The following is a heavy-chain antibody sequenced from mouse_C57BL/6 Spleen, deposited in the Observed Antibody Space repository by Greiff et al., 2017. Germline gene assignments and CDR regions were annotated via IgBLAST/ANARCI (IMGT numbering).Heavy chain of an antibody. CDR3: TAFDGSSPYWYFDV. CDR2: IDPENGDT. J-gene: IGHJ1*03. CDR1: GFNIKDDY. V-gene: IGHV14-4*01. Sequence: EVQLQQSGAELVRPGASVKLSCTASGFNIKDDYMHWVKQRPEQGLEWIGWIDPENGDTEYASKFQGKATITADTSSNTAYLQLSSLTSEDTAVYYCTAFDGSSPYWYFDVWGTETTVTVSS. D-gene: IGHD1-1*01.